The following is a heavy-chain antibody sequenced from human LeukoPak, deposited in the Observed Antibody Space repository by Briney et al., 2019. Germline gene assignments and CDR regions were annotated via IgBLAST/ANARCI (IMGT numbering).Heavy chain of an antibody. D-gene: IGHD6-13*01. J-gene: IGHJ4*02. CDR1: GGSISSSNW. CDR3: ARDPSYSSSC. CDR2: IYHSGST. V-gene: IGHV4-4*02. Sequence: PSGTLSLSCAVSGGSISSSNWWSWVRQPPGKGLEWIGEIYHSGSTNYNPSLKSRVTISADKSKNQFSLKLSSVTAADTAVYYCARDPSYSSSCWGQGTLVTVSS.